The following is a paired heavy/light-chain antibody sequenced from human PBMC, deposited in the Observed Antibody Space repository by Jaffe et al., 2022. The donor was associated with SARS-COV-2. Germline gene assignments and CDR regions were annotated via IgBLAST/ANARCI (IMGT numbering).Heavy chain of an antibody. CDR3: ARTLIPLGWKNYYYGMDV. CDR2: ISYDGSNK. J-gene: IGHJ6*02. Sequence: QVQLVESGGGVVQPGRSLRLSCAASGFTFSSYAMHWVRQAPGKGLEWVAVISYDGSNKYYADSVKGRFTISRDNSKNTLYLQMNSLRAEDTAVYYCARTLIPLGWKNYYYGMDVWGQGTTVTVSS. CDR1: GFTFSSYA. V-gene: IGHV3-30-3*01. D-gene: IGHD1-1*01.
Light chain of an antibody. CDR1: QSVSSY. CDR3: QQRSNWT. Sequence: EIVLTQSPATLSLSPGERATLSCRASQSVSSYLAWYQQKPGQAPRLLIYDASNRATGIPARFSGSGSGTDFTLTISSLEPEDFAVYYCQQRSNWTFGQGTKVEIK. CDR2: DAS. J-gene: IGKJ1*01. V-gene: IGKV3-11*01.